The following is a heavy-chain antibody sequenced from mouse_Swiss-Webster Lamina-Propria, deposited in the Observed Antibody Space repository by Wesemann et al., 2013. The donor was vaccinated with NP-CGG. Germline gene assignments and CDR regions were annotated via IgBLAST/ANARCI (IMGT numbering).Heavy chain of an antibody. Sequence: LEWVAYISNGGGSTYYPDTVKGRFTISRDNAKNTLYLQMSSLKSEDTAMYYCARDGNYLDYWGQGTTLTVSS. D-gene: IGHD2-1*01. J-gene: IGHJ2*01. V-gene: IGHV5-12-2*01. CDR2: ISNGGGST. CDR3: ARDGNYLDY.